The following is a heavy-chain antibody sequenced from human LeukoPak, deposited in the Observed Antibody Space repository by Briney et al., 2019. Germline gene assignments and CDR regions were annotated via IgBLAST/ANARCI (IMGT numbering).Heavy chain of an antibody. J-gene: IGHJ4*02. CDR3: ARGRDGSQSPIDD. V-gene: IGHV3-21*01. CDR2: TSSSSSYI. CDR1: GFTSSSYN. Sequence: PGGSLRLSCAASGFTSSSYNMNWVRQAPGKGLEWVSSTSSSSSYIYYADSVRGRFTISRDNAKNSLYLQMNSLRAEDTAVYYCARGRDGSQSPIDDWGQGTLVTVSS. D-gene: IGHD5-24*01.